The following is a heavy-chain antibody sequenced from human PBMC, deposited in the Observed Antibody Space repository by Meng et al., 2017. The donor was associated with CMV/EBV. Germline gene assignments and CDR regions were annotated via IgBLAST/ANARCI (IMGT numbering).Heavy chain of an antibody. V-gene: IGHV3-66*02. CDR3: ARVHFGDYVMDY. CDR2: IYSGGST. J-gene: IGHJ4*02. Sequence: GGSLRLSCAASGFTVSSNYMSWVRQAPGKGLEWVSVIYSGGSTYYADSVKGRFTISRDNSKNTLYLQMNSLRAEDTAVYYCARVHFGDYVMDYWGQGTLVTVSS. D-gene: IGHD4-17*01. CDR1: GFTVSSNY.